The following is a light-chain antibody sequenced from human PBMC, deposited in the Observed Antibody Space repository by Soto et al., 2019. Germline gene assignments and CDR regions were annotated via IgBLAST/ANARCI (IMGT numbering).Light chain of an antibody. J-gene: IGKJ2*01. CDR2: TTY. Sequence: DVQMTQSPSSLSASVGDRVTITCRASQNIDIYLNWYQPKPGRPPTLLIYTTYRLQRGVPTRFSARGSGTDFTLTISNLQPEDFATYSCHQSYITPPAFGQGTKVGIK. CDR1: QNIDIY. V-gene: IGKV1-39*01. CDR3: HQSYITPPA.